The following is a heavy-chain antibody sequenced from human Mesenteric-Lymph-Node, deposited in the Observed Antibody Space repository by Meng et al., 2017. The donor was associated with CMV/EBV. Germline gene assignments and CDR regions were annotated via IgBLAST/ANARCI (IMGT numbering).Heavy chain of an antibody. CDR2: VSYNGSSG. J-gene: IGHJ4*02. CDR1: GFSFSING. D-gene: IGHD6-13*01. CDR3: SRRYSSSYALLDY. V-gene: IGHV3-30-3*01. Sequence: ACTGFSFSINGKHVVRQGPGKGLEWVAVVSYNGSSGCYADAVKGRFTISMDKSKNTLYLQMDSRRAEDAAMYYCSRRYSSSYALLDYWGQGTLVTVSS.